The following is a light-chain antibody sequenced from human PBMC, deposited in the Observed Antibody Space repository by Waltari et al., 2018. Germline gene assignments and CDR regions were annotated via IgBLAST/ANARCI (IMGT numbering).Light chain of an antibody. CDR2: SSI. CDR1: SSNIGVEN. Sequence: QSVLTQPPSASGTPGHRVTIFCSGSSSNIGVENVNWFQQFPGTAPKLLIYSSIQRPSGVPDRFSGSKSGTSASLAINGLQSDDEADYYCAAWDRSLRIVVFGGGTKLTVL. J-gene: IGLJ2*01. V-gene: IGLV1-44*01. CDR3: AAWDRSLRIVV.